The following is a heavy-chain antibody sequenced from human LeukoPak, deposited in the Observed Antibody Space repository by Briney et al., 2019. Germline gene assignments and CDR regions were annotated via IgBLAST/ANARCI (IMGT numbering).Heavy chain of an antibody. CDR2: ISGSGGST. Sequence: GLVQPGGSLRLSCAASGFTFSSYAMSWVRQAPGKGLEWVSAISGSGGSTYYADSVKGRFTISRDNSKNTLYLQMNSLRAEDTAVYYCAKGVGYCSSTSCSLDYWGQGTLVTVSS. CDR3: AKGVGYCSSTSCSLDY. V-gene: IGHV3-23*01. J-gene: IGHJ4*02. CDR1: GFTFSSYA. D-gene: IGHD2-2*01.